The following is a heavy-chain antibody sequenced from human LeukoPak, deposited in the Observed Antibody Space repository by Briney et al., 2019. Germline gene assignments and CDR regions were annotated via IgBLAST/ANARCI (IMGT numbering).Heavy chain of an antibody. J-gene: IGHJ4*02. CDR1: GSSLSTYG. CDR2: ITGTGGST. Sequence: GASLRLSCAASGSSLSTYGVSWVRQPPGKGLEWVSGITGTGGSTYYADSVKGRFTVSRDTSKNTLYLQMNSLRAEDTAIYYCAKDHGTAVAGFYYWGQGTLVTVSS. D-gene: IGHD6-19*01. CDR3: AKDHGTAVAGFYY. V-gene: IGHV3-23*01.